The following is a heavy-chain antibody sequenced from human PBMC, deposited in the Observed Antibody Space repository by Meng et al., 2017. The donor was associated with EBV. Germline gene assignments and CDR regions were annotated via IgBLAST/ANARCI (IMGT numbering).Heavy chain of an antibody. V-gene: IGHV1-2*06. CDR1: GYTFNGYY. CDR3: AKGADLAAAGTFWFDP. CDR2: INPNSGGT. Sequence: QGRLVQAGAEVKKAGASVQVSCKASGYTFNGYYMDWVRQAPGQGLEWMGRINPNSGGTNYAQKFQGRVTMTRDTSISTAYMELSRLRSDDTAVYYCAKGADLAAAGTFWFDPWGQGTLVTVSS. J-gene: IGHJ5*02. D-gene: IGHD6-13*01.